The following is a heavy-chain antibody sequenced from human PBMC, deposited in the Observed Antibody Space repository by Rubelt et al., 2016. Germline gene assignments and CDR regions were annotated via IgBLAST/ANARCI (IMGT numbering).Heavy chain of an antibody. CDR3: ARTGYCSGGTCYSVGDY. V-gene: IGHV4-4*02. J-gene: IGHJ4*02. Sequence: QLQLQESGPGLLKPSETLSLICTVSGGSISSGNWWSWVRQPPGTGLEWIGALYHSGSTNYNQSLTSRVTISVDHSKNQLSLNLSSVNAAETAVYYCARTGYCSGGTCYSVGDYWGQGTLVTVSS. CDR1: GGSISSGNW. CDR2: LYHSGST. D-gene: IGHD2-15*01.